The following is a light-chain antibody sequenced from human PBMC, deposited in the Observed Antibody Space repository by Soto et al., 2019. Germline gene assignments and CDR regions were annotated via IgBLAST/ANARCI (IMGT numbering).Light chain of an antibody. Sequence: EILMTQSQATLSVSPGESATLSCRARHRVSSYLAWYQQKPGQAPRLLIYGSSTRATGIPARFSGSGSGTVFTLTISSLQSEDFAFYFCQQYNNWPLTFGGGTKVEIK. CDR2: GSS. V-gene: IGKV3-15*01. CDR3: QQYNNWPLT. J-gene: IGKJ4*01. CDR1: HRVSSY.